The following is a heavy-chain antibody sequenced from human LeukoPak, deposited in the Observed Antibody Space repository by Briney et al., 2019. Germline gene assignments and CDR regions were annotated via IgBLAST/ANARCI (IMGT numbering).Heavy chain of an antibody. CDR2: INPSGGST. CDR1: GYTFTSDY. V-gene: IGHV1-46*01. J-gene: IGHJ4*02. CDR3: ARGHDSLTGYYTVFDY. D-gene: IGHD3-9*01. Sequence: GASVKVSCKASGYTFTSDYINWVRQAPGQGFEWMALINPSGGSTTYAQKFQGRVTMTRDTSTSTVYMELSSLRSEDTAVYYCARGHDSLTGYYTVFDYWGQGTLVTVSS.